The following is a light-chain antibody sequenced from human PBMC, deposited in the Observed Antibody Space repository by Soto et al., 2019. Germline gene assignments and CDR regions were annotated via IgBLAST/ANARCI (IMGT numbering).Light chain of an antibody. V-gene: IGKV3-15*01. CDR3: QQDNDWPLT. J-gene: IGKJ1*01. CDR2: GAF. CDR1: QSVSSH. Sequence: IVITKCPATLPGTPGEGATLSCRASQSVSSHLAWYQQKPGQAPSLLIYGAFTRATGIPARFSGTGSGTEFTLTISSLQSEDFAIYYCQQDNDWPLTFGQGTKVDIK.